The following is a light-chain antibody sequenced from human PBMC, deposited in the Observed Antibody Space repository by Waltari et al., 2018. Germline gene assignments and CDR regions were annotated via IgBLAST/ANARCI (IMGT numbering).Light chain of an antibody. J-gene: IGKJ1*01. CDR3: QQYAFSPPGKS. CDR2: GVS. CDR1: KSVSSTW. Sequence: IVLTQSPGTLSLSPGEAATISCSASKSVSSTWLAWYQQKPGQPPRLLIYGVSNRAPGIPDRFSGSGSGTDFTLTIDRLEPEDFAVYYCQQYAFSPPGKSFGQGTKVEIQ. V-gene: IGKV3-20*01.